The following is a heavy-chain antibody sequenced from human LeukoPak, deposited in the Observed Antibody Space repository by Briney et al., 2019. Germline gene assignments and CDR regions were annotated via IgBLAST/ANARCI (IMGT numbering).Heavy chain of an antibody. D-gene: IGHD3-22*01. CDR3: AKDLPYYYDSSGPGAFDI. CDR1: GFAFSSYA. CDR2: ISGSGGST. V-gene: IGHV3-23*01. J-gene: IGHJ3*02. Sequence: GGSLRVSCAASGFAFSSYAMSWVRQAPGKRLEWVSAISGSGGSTYYADSVKGRFTISRDNSKNTLYLQMNSLRAEDTAVYSCAKDLPYYYDSSGPGAFDIWGQGTMVTVSS.